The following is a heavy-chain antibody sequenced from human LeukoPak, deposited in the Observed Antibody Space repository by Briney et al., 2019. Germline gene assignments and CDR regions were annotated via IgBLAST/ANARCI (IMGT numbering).Heavy chain of an antibody. J-gene: IGHJ4*02. D-gene: IGHD1-26*01. CDR1: GYTFTSYG. V-gene: IGHV1-18*01. CDR2: ISAYNGNT. Sequence: ASVKVSCKASGYTFTSYGISWVRQAPGQGLEWMGWISAYNGNTNYAQKLQGRVTMTTDTSTSTAYMEPRSLRSDDTAVYYCARDPTRGYSGSYFFDYWGQGTLVTVSS. CDR3: ARDPTRGYSGSYFFDY.